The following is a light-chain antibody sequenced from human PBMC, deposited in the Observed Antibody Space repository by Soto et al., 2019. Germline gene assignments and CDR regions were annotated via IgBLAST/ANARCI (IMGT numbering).Light chain of an antibody. Sequence: QSVPTQPASVSGSPGQSITISCTGTSSDVGSYNLVSWYQQHPGKAPKLMIYEGSKRPSGVSNRFSGSKSGNTASLTISGLQAEDEADYYCCSYAGSWVFGGGTKVTVL. CDR3: CSYAGSWV. CDR1: SSDVGSYNL. V-gene: IGLV2-23*01. J-gene: IGLJ3*02. CDR2: EGS.